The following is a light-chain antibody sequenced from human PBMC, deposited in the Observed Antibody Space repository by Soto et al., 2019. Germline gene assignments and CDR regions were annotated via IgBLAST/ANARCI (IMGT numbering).Light chain of an antibody. CDR2: AAS. CDR1: QSIGYW. CDR3: QQYNSYSKT. J-gene: IGKJ1*01. V-gene: IGKV1-5*01. Sequence: DIQMTQSPSPLSASVGDRVTITCRASQSIGYWLAWYQKKPGKAPNLLIYAASSLETGVPSRFSGSGSGTEFTLSISSLQPDDAARYYCQQYNSYSKTLGQGTKVDIK.